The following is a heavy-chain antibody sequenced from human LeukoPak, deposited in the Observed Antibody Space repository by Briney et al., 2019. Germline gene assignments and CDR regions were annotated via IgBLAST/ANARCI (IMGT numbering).Heavy chain of an antibody. CDR2: IIPILGIA. D-gene: IGHD2-2*01. J-gene: IGHJ5*02. CDR1: GGTFSSYT. Sequence: SVKVSCKASGGTFSSYTISWVRQAPGQGLEWMGRIIPILGIANYAQKFQGRVTITADKSTSTAYMELSSLRSEDTAAYYCARDPPERDEYQLLSNWFDPWGQGTLVTVSS. CDR3: ARDPPERDEYQLLSNWFDP. V-gene: IGHV1-69*04.